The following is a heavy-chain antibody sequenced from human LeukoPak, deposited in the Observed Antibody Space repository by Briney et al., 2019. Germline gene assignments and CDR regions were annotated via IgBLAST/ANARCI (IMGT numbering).Heavy chain of an antibody. Sequence: SETLSLTCTVSGYSISSGYYWVWIRQPPGKGLEWIGSIYRSGSTNYNPSLKSRVTISVDTSKNQFSLKVNSVTAADTAVYYCARGVRGGSRRSYYYYMDVWGKGTTVTVSS. CDR1: GYSISSGYY. J-gene: IGHJ6*03. V-gene: IGHV4-38-2*02. D-gene: IGHD2-15*01. CDR2: IYRSGST. CDR3: ARGVRGGSRRSYYYYMDV.